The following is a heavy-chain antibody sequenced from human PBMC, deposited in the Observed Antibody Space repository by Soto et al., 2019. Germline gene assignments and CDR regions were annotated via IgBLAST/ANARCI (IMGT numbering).Heavy chain of an antibody. V-gene: IGHV3-30-3*01. CDR3: ARDRVRGYRDAFDI. D-gene: IGHD1-1*01. CDR1: GFTFSSYA. CDR2: ISYDGSNK. J-gene: IGHJ3*02. Sequence: QVQLVESGGGVVQPGRSLRLSCAASGFTFSSYAMHWVRQAPGKGLEWVAVISYDGSNKYYADSVKGRFTISRDNSKNTLYLQMNSLRAEDTAVYYCARDRVRGYRDAFDIWGQGTMVTVSS.